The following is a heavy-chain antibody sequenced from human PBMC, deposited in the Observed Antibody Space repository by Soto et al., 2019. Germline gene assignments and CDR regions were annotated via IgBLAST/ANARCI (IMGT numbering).Heavy chain of an antibody. CDR2: IIPIFGTA. V-gene: IGHV1-69*13. Sequence: SVKVSCKASRGTFSSYAISWVRQAPGQGLEWMGGIIPIFGTANYAQKFQGRVTITADESTSTAYMELSSLRSEDTAVYYCARVTGTTSHWFDPWGQGTLVTVSS. CDR3: ARVTGTTSHWFDP. J-gene: IGHJ5*02. D-gene: IGHD1-7*01. CDR1: RGTFSSYA.